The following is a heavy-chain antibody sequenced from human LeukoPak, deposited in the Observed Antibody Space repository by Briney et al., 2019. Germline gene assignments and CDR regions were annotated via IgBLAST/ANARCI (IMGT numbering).Heavy chain of an antibody. CDR1: GFTFSSYS. J-gene: IGHJ4*02. D-gene: IGHD5-18*01. V-gene: IGHV3-21*01. CDR2: ISSSSSYI. Sequence: GGSLRLSCAASGFTFSSYSMNWVRQAPGKGLEWVSSISSSSSYIYYADSVKGRFTISRDNAKNSLYLQMNSLRAEDTAVYYCARVVRGYSYGSWYFDYWGQGTLVTVSS. CDR3: ARVVRGYSYGSWYFDY.